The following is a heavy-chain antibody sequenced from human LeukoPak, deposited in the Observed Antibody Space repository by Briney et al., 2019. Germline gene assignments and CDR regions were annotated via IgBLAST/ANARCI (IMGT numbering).Heavy chain of an antibody. V-gene: IGHV3-74*01. J-gene: IGHJ4*02. Sequence: GGSLRLSCTASGFSFNNYWMHWVRQAPGLGLVWVSRINRDGSSKNYVDSVKGRFTISRDNAKNTLYLQMDSLTAEDTAMYYCARPDSSGHPTNWGQGTLVTVSS. CDR1: GFSFNNYW. CDR2: INRDGSSK. CDR3: ARPDSSGHPTN. D-gene: IGHD3-22*01.